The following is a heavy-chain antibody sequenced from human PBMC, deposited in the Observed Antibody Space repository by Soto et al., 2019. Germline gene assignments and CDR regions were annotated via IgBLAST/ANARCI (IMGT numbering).Heavy chain of an antibody. CDR2: ISAYNGNT. CDR1: GYTLTSYG. D-gene: IGHD2-15*01. J-gene: IGHJ5*02. V-gene: IGHV1-18*01. Sequence: VSVKVSCKASGYTLTSYGVGWVRQAPGQGLEWMGWISAYNGNTNYAQKLQGRVTMTTDTSTSTAYMELRSLRSDDTAVYYCARIGYCSGGSCYSESMNWFDPWGQGTLVTVSS. CDR3: ARIGYCSGGSCYSESMNWFDP.